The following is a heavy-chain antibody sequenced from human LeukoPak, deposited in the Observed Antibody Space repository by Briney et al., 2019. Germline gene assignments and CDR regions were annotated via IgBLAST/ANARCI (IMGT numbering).Heavy chain of an antibody. CDR1: GYTFSDYY. V-gene: IGHV1-2*02. Sequence: GASVKVSCKASGYTFSDYYLQWVRQAPGQGLEWMGWINPTSRDTKYAQKFQGRVTMTRDTTTSTATLELRRLRSDDTAVYYCARVIPHYYDSSLSDYWGQGTLVTVSS. CDR3: ARVIPHYYDSSLSDY. CDR2: INPTSRDT. J-gene: IGHJ4*02. D-gene: IGHD3-22*01.